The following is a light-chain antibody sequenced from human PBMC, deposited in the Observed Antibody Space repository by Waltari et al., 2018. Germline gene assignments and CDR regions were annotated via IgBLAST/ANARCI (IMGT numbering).Light chain of an antibody. V-gene: IGKV3-20*01. CDR3: QQYGSSPVT. CDR1: QSVSSSY. J-gene: IGKJ1*01. Sequence: EIVLTQSPGTLSLSPGERATLSCGASQSVSSSYLAWYQQKPGQAPRLLMYDASSRATGIPDRFSGSGSGTDFTLTIIRLEPEDFAVYYCQQYGSSPVTFGQGTKVEIK. CDR2: DAS.